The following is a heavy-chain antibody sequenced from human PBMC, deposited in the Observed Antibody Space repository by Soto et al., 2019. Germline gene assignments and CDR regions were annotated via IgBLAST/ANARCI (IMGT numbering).Heavy chain of an antibody. Sequence: GGSLRLSCAASGFTFSSYAMSWVRQAPGKGLEWVSAISGSGGSTYYADSVKGRFTISRDNSKNTLYLQMNSLRAEDTAVYYCAKGYSSGWYLGYYFDYWGQGTLVTVSS. V-gene: IGHV3-23*01. D-gene: IGHD6-19*01. CDR3: AKGYSSGWYLGYYFDY. CDR1: GFTFSSYA. J-gene: IGHJ4*02. CDR2: ISGSGGST.